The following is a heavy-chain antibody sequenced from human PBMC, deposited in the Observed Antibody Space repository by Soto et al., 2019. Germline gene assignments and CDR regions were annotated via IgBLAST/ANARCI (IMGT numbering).Heavy chain of an antibody. Sequence: EVQLVESGGGLVQPGGSLRLSCAASGFTFGNYWMTWVRQAPGKGLEWVANIKGDGSAKSYLDSVRGRFTVSRDNAENSLFLQMTILRAEDTALYYCARDVSRGGSGYYFDAFDIWGQGTMVTVS. J-gene: IGHJ3*02. CDR3: ARDVSRGGSGYYFDAFDI. CDR2: IKGDGSAK. CDR1: GFTFGNYW. V-gene: IGHV3-7*05. D-gene: IGHD6-25*01.